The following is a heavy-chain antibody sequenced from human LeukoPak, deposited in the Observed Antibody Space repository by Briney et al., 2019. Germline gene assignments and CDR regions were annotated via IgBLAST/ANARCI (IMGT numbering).Heavy chain of an antibody. J-gene: IGHJ4*02. CDR1: GFNFANHA. D-gene: IGHD2-21*02. Sequence: GGSLRLSCAASGFNFANHAMSWVRQTPGKGLEWVSAISGGGHITYYADSVTGRFTISRDNSKDTVFLQTNSLRPGDTAIYYCVREDTPATANYWGQGTMVTISS. CDR3: VREDTPATANY. V-gene: IGHV3-23*01. CDR2: ISGGGHIT.